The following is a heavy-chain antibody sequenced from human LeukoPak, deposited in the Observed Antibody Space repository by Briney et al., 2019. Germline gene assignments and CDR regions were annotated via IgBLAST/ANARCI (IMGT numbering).Heavy chain of an antibody. V-gene: IGHV4-34*01. D-gene: IGHD3-22*01. J-gene: IGHJ4*02. Sequence: PSETLSLTRAVYGGSFSGYYWSWIRQPPGKGREWSGEINHSGSTNYNPALKSTGTISVDTSKNQFSLKLSFVTAADTAVYYCARSSKTYYYDSSGWKKRPRILDYWGQGTLVTVSS. CDR3: ARSSKTYYYDSSGWKKRPRILDY. CDR2: INHSGST. CDR1: GGSFSGYY.